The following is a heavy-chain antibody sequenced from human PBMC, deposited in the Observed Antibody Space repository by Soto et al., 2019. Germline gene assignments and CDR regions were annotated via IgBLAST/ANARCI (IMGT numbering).Heavy chain of an antibody. Sequence: QVQLVQSGAEVKKPGSSVKVSCKASGGTFSSYAISWVRQAPGQGLEWMGGSIPIFGTANYAQKFQGRVTITADESTSTAYMELSSLRSEDTAVYYCARDRETYYDFWSGYSFDYWGQGTLVTVSS. J-gene: IGHJ4*02. CDR1: GGTFSSYA. V-gene: IGHV1-69*01. D-gene: IGHD3-3*01. CDR3: ARDRETYYDFWSGYSFDY. CDR2: SIPIFGTA.